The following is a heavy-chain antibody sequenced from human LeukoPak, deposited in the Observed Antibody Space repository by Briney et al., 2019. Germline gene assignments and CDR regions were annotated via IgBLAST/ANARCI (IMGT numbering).Heavy chain of an antibody. CDR1: GGTFSSYA. CDR3: ARGLVDVSMVKDYFDY. D-gene: IGHD5-18*01. J-gene: IGHJ4*02. V-gene: IGHV1-69*04. CDR2: IIPILGIA. Sequence: SVKVSCKASGGTFSSYAISWVQQAPGQGLEWMGRIIPILGIANYAQKFQGRVTITADKSTSTAYMELSSLRSEDTAVYYCARGLVDVSMVKDYFDYWGQGTLVTVSS.